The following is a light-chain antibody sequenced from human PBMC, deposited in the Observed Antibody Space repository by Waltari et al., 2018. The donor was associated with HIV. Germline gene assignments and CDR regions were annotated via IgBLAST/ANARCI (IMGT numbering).Light chain of an antibody. CDR1: RSDIGSNY. Sequence: QSVLTQPPSASGTPGQRVTISCSGARSDIGSNYVYWYQQLPGTAPKLLIYRNNQRPSGVPDRFSASKSGTSASLAISGLRSEDEADYYCTSYASSSSLLFGGGTKLTVL. V-gene: IGLV1-47*01. CDR3: TSYASSSSLL. J-gene: IGLJ2*01. CDR2: RNN.